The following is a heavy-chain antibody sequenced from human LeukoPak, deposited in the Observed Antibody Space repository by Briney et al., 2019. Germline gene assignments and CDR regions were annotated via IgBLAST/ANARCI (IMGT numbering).Heavy chain of an antibody. V-gene: IGHV7-4-1*02. J-gene: IGHJ4*02. CDR3: ARGELWLKTPSDY. D-gene: IGHD5-18*01. Sequence: ASVKVSCTASGYTFTSYATNWVRQAPGQGLEWMGWINTNTGNPTYAQGFTGRFVFSLDTSVSTAYLQISSLKAEDTAVYYCARGELWLKTPSDYWGQGTLVTVSS. CDR1: GYTFTSYA. CDR2: INTNTGNP.